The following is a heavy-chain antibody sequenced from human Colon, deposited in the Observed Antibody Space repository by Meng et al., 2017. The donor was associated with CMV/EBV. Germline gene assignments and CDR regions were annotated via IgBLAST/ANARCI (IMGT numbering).Heavy chain of an antibody. J-gene: IGHJ4*02. D-gene: IGHD6-13*01. CDR2: INPNSGGI. CDR3: ARYPLAAAGPDY. V-gene: IGHV1-2*02. CDR1: GYTFIDYC. Sequence: ASVKVSCKASGYTFIDYCMHWVRQAPGQGLEWMGWINPNSGGINYAQKFQGRVTMTRDTSISTVYMELIRLRSDDTAVYYCARYPLAAAGPDYWGQGTLVTVSS.